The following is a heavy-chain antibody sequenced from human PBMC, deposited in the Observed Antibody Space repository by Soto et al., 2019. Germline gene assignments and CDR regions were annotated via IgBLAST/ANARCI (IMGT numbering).Heavy chain of an antibody. CDR3: ARVEKYCGGDCYVAFDI. Sequence: SVKVSCKASGVTFSSYAISWVRQAPGQGLEWMGGIIPIFGTANYAQKFQGRVTITADESTSTAYMELSSLRSEDTAVYYCARVEKYCGGDCYVAFDIWGQGTMVTVSS. V-gene: IGHV1-69*13. D-gene: IGHD2-21*02. J-gene: IGHJ3*02. CDR1: GVTFSSYA. CDR2: IIPIFGTA.